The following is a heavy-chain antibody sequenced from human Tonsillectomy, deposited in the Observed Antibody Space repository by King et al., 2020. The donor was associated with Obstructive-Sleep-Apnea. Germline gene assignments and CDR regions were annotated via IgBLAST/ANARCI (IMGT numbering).Heavy chain of an antibody. CDR1: GFTFSSYA. Sequence: VQLVESGGGLVQPGGSLRLSCAASGFTFSSYAMSWVRLAPGKGLEWVSGISGSGGGTYYADSVKGRFTISRDNSKNTLYLQMNSLRAEDTAVYYCAKDWAVAGTRYFDYWGQGPLVTVSS. V-gene: IGHV3-23*04. D-gene: IGHD6-19*01. J-gene: IGHJ4*02. CDR3: AKDWAVAGTRYFDY. CDR2: ISGSGGGT.